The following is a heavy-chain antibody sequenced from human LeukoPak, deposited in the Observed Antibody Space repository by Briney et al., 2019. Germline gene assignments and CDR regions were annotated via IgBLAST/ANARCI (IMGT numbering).Heavy chain of an antibody. J-gene: IGHJ6*03. V-gene: IGHV1-8*03. CDR2: MNPNSGNT. Sequence: ASVKVSCKASGYIFTSYGISWVRQATGQGLEWMGWMNPNSGNTGYAQKFQGRVTITRNTSISTAYMELSSLRSEDTAVYYCARGAGPRVDYYYYMDVWGKGTTVTVSS. CDR3: ARGAGPRVDYYYYMDV. CDR1: GYIFTSYG.